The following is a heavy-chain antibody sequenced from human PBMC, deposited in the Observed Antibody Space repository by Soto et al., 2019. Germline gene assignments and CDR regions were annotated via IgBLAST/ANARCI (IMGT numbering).Heavy chain of an antibody. Sequence: QVQLVQSGAEVKKPGSSVKVSCKASGGTFSSYAISWVRQAPGQGPEWIGGITPVFGTANYAQKFQGRVTITADESTSTAYMELSSLRSEDTAVYYCARKAAAGGPPISYNYYYYYGMDVWGQGTTVTVSS. J-gene: IGHJ6*02. CDR3: ARKAAAGGPPISYNYYYYYGMDV. CDR1: GGTFSSYA. V-gene: IGHV1-69*01. CDR2: ITPVFGTA. D-gene: IGHD6-13*01.